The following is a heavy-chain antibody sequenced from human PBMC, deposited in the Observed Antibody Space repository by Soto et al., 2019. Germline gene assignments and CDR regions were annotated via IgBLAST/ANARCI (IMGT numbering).Heavy chain of an antibody. CDR1: GFSFSSYA. CDR3: AKEGAIVVVVAATFDY. CDR2: ISGSGGST. Sequence: EVQLLESGGGLVQPGGSLRLSCAASGFSFSSYAMSWVRQAPGKGLEWVSAISGSGGSTYYADSVKGRFTIARDNSKNTLYLQMNSLRAEYTAVYYCAKEGAIVVVVAATFDYWGQGTLVTVSS. J-gene: IGHJ4*02. D-gene: IGHD2-15*01. V-gene: IGHV3-23*01.